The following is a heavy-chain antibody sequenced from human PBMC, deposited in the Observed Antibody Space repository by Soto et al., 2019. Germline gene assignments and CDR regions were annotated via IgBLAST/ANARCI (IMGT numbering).Heavy chain of an antibody. V-gene: IGHV3-74*01. CDR2: INNDGSST. CDR1: GFTFSNSW. J-gene: IGHJ6*02. CDR3: ARDEGGPDV. Sequence: GGSLRLSCRASGFTFSNSWMHWVRQAPGKGLVWVSRINNDGSSTAYADPVKGRFTISRDNAKNTLYMQMDRLRVEDMAVYYCARDEGGPDVWGQGTTVTVSS.